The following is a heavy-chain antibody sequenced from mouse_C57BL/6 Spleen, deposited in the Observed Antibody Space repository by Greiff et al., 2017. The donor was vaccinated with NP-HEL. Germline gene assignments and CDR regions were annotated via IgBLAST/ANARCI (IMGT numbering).Heavy chain of an antibody. CDR2: IDPSDSYT. J-gene: IGHJ2*01. CDR3: ARYYYGSSYGLYFDY. CDR1: GYTFTSYW. Sequence: VQLQQPGAELVRPGTSVKLSCKASGYTFTSYWMHWVKQRPGQGLEWIGVIDPSDSYTNYNQKFKGKATLTVDTSSSTAYMQLSSLTSEDSAVYYCARYYYGSSYGLYFDYWGQGTTLTVSS. D-gene: IGHD1-1*01. V-gene: IGHV1-59*01.